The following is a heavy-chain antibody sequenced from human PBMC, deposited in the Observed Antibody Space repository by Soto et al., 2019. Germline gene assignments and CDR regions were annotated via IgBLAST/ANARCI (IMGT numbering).Heavy chain of an antibody. CDR2: IYYSGST. CDR3: ARGRDSSGWSYVLSGGRRGGDDAFDI. Sequence: PSETLSLTCTVSGGSISSSSYYWGWIRQPPGKGLEWIGSIYYSGSTYYNPSLKSRVTISVDTPKNQFSLKLSSVTAADTAVYYCARGRDSSGWSYVLSGGRRGGDDAFDIWGQGTMVTVSS. J-gene: IGHJ3*02. CDR1: GGSISSSSYY. D-gene: IGHD6-19*01. V-gene: IGHV4-39*07.